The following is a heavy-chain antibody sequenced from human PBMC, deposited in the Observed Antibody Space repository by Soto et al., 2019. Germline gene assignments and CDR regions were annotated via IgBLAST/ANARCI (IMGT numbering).Heavy chain of an antibody. J-gene: IGHJ4*02. D-gene: IGHD2-2*01. V-gene: IGHV5-51*01. CDR2: MFPGDSDS. CDR1: GYSFISHW. Sequence: LGESLKISCKGSGYSFISHWIGWVRQMPGKGLELVGIMFPGDSDSRYSPSFQGQVSISVDKSINTAYLQWSSLKASDTGMYYCAGRGLCTSVSCRRDFDYWGQGTPVTVSS. CDR3: AGRGLCTSVSCRRDFDY.